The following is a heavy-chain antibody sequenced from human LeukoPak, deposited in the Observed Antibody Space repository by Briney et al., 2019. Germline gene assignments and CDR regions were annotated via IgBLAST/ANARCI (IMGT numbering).Heavy chain of an antibody. Sequence: SETLSLTCTVSGGSISSYHWSWIRQPPGKGLEWIGYIYYSGSTNYNPSLKSRVTISVDTSKNQLSLKLSSVTTADTAVYYCARVLPVISWFDPWGQGTLVTVSS. D-gene: IGHD3-9*01. CDR3: ARVLPVISWFDP. V-gene: IGHV4-59*01. CDR1: GGSISSYH. J-gene: IGHJ5*02. CDR2: IYYSGST.